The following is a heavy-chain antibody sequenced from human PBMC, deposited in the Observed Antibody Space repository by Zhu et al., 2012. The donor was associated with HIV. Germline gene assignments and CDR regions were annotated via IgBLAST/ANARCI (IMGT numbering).Heavy chain of an antibody. Sequence: QVQLVQSGAEVKKPGSSVKVSCKASGGTFSNYGISWVRQAPGQGLEWMGGIIPIFATTNYAQKFQGRLTITADASTSTVYMEMSSLRSEDTAVYYCAIEPERQSWFGDVGNNWFDPWGQGTWSPSPQ. V-gene: IGHV1-69*01. J-gene: IGHJ5*02. CDR3: AIEPERQSWFGDVGNNWFDP. CDR1: GGTFSNYG. CDR2: IIPIFATT. D-gene: IGHD3-10*01.